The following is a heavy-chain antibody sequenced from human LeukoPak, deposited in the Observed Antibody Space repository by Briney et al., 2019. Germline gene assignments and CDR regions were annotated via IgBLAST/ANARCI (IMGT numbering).Heavy chain of an antibody. CDR1: GFTFGDYA. J-gene: IGHJ4*02. D-gene: IGHD1-26*01. CDR2: ITWNGGSI. CDR3: AKDLRAKFSGTFCFDY. V-gene: IGHV3-43D*03. Sequence: PGGSLRLSCAASGFTFGDYAMHWVRQAPGKGLEWVSLITWNGGSIYYADSVKGRFTVSRDNNKDSLYLQMNNLRAEDTALYYCAKDLRAKFSGTFCFDYWGQGTLVTVSS.